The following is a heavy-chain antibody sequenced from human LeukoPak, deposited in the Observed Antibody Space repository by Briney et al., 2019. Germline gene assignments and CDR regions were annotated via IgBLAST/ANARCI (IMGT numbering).Heavy chain of an antibody. CDR3: ARRIAAAGGFDP. D-gene: IGHD6-13*01. J-gene: IGHJ5*02. Sequence: PGGSLRLSCAASGFTFSSYWMSWVRQAPGKGLEWVSSISSSSSYIYYADSVKGRFTISRDNAKNSLYLQMNSLRAEDTAVYYCARRIAAAGGFDPWGQGTLVTVSS. V-gene: IGHV3-21*01. CDR1: GFTFSSYW. CDR2: ISSSSSYI.